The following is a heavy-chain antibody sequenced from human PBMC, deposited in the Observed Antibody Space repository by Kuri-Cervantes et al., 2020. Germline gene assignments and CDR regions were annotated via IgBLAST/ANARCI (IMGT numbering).Heavy chain of an antibody. Sequence: SETLSLTCTVSGGSISGNSHYWGWIRQPPGKGLEWIGNIHHSGSSYYNPSLKSRVTISVDTSKNQFSLKLSSVAAADTAVYYCARSTRSSGLDNWGQGTLVTVSS. D-gene: IGHD6-19*01. V-gene: IGHV4-39*07. J-gene: IGHJ4*02. CDR1: GGSISGNSHY. CDR2: IHHSGSS. CDR3: ARSTRSSGLDN.